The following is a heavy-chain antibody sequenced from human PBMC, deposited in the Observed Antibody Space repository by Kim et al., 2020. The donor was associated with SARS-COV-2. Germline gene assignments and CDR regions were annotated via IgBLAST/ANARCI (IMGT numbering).Heavy chain of an antibody. D-gene: IGHD5-12*01. CDR2: IIPIFGTT. CDR1: GGTFSSYA. CDR3: ARPSDGHNYPRFWYFDL. Sequence: SVKVSCKASGGTFSSYAISWVRQAPGQGLEWMGGIIPIFGTTNYAQKFKGRITISADTSTGTAFMELSRLRSDDTAVYYCARPSDGHNYPRFWYFDLWGRGTLVTVSS. V-gene: IGHV1-69*06. J-gene: IGHJ2*01.